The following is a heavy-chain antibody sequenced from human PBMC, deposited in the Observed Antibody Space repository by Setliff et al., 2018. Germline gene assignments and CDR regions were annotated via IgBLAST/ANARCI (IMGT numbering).Heavy chain of an antibody. D-gene: IGHD2-8*02. V-gene: IGHV4-34*01. J-gene: IGHJ4*02. CDR3: ARMSTSGPHYDY. Sequence: SETLSLTCTVYGGSFSDYYWGWVRQPPGKGLEWIGEINHSGSTNYIPSLKSRLTISVDTSKNQFSLKLSSLRSDDTAVYYCARMSTSGPHYDYWGQGTLVTVSS. CDR2: INHSGST. CDR1: GGSFSDYY.